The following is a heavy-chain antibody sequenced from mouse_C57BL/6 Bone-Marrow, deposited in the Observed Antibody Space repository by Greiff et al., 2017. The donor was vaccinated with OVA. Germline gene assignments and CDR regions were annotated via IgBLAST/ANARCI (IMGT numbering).Heavy chain of an antibody. D-gene: IGHD1-1*01. J-gene: IGHJ4*01. Sequence: EVKLQESGPGLVKPSQSLSLTCSVTGYSITSGYYWNWIRQFPGNKLEWMGYISYDGSNNYNPSLKNRISITRDTSKNQFFLKLNSVTTEDTATYYCARGFTTSYAMDYWGQGTSVTVSS. CDR3: ARGFTTSYAMDY. CDR2: ISYDGSN. V-gene: IGHV3-6*01. CDR1: GYSITSGYY.